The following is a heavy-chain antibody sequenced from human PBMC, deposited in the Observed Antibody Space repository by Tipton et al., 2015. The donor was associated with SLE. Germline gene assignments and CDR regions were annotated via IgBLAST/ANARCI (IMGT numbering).Heavy chain of an antibody. CDR2: GSN. Sequence: TLSLTCTVSGDSVRSDSHYWSWIRQPPGKGLEWIGSGSNFYNPSLKSRITISIDTSKNQFSLKLSSVTAADTAVYYCAREVGAPGDYYYALDVWGQGTTVTVSS. CDR3: AREVGAPGDYYYALDV. D-gene: IGHD3-16*01. CDR1: GDSVRSDSHY. J-gene: IGHJ6*02. V-gene: IGHV4-39*02.